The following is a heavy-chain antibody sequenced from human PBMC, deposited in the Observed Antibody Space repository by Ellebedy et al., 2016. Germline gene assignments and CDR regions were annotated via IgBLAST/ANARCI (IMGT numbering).Heavy chain of an antibody. Sequence: ASVKVSCXASGYTFTSYGISWVRQAPGQGLEWMGWISAYNGNTNYAQKLQGRVTMTTDTSTSTAYMELRSLRSDDTAVYYCAREGSGWYPNWFDPWGQGTLVTVSS. D-gene: IGHD6-19*01. CDR2: ISAYNGNT. V-gene: IGHV1-18*01. CDR1: GYTFTSYG. CDR3: AREGSGWYPNWFDP. J-gene: IGHJ5*02.